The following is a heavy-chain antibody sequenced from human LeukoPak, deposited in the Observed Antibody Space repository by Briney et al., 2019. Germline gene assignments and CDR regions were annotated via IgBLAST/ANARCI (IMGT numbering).Heavy chain of an antibody. CDR3: ARGKLNADC. Sequence: PGGSLRLSCAASTFTFSRYWMHWVRQAPGKGLIWVSLIKSDGRTTLYADSVKGRFTISRDNAKNTLYLQMNSLRVEDTAMYYCARGKLNADCWGQGTLVTVSS. CDR2: IKSDGRTT. CDR1: TFTFSRYW. J-gene: IGHJ4*02. D-gene: IGHD5-24*01. V-gene: IGHV3-74*01.